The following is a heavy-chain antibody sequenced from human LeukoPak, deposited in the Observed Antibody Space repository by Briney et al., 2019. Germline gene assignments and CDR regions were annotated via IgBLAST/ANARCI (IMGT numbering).Heavy chain of an antibody. Sequence: PSETLSLTCAVYGVSFSDYYWSWIRQPPGKGLEWIGEINHTGTTNYNPSLKSRVTISVDTSKNQFSLMLTSVTAADTAVYYCARQTGSGLFILPGGQGTLVTVSS. CDR3: ARQTGSGLFILP. D-gene: IGHD3/OR15-3a*01. V-gene: IGHV4-34*01. CDR1: GVSFSDYY. CDR2: INHTGTT. J-gene: IGHJ4*02.